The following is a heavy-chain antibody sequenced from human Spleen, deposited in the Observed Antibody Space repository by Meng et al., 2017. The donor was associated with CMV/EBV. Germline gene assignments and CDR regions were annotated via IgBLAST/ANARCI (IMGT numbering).Heavy chain of an antibody. Sequence: QVQLVQSGAEVKKTGASVKVPCTTSGYPFSGYYIHWVRQAPGQGLEWVGRIDPHSGDTKKFQDRVTMTTDTSISTAYMELSSLTSDDTAVYYCARGNWESRYFDLWGRGTLVTVSS. CDR2: IDPHSGDT. CDR3: ARGNWESRYFDL. CDR1: GYPFSGYY. V-gene: IGHV1-2*06. D-gene: IGHD7-27*01. J-gene: IGHJ2*01.